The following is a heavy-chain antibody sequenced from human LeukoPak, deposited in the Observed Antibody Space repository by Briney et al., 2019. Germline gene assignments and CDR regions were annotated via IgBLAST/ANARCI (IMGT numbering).Heavy chain of an antibody. Sequence: HVASVKVSCKASGGTFSSYAISWVRQAPGQGLEWMGGIIAIFGTANYAQKFHGSVTITTEESTSTAYMELSSLRSEDTAVYYCARDRGSSGRPENWFEPWGQGNLVTVSS. J-gene: IGHJ5*02. D-gene: IGHD1-26*01. V-gene: IGHV1-69*05. CDR3: ARDRGSSGRPENWFEP. CDR2: IIAIFGTA. CDR1: GGTFSSYA.